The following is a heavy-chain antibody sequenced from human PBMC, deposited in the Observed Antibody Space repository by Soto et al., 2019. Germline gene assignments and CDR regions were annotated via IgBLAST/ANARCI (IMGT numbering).Heavy chain of an antibody. J-gene: IGHJ4*02. CDR2: ISGSGGST. CDR3: AKDYLFDGPGPGIAVAPNDY. D-gene: IGHD6-19*01. V-gene: IGHV3-23*01. CDR1: GFTFSSYA. Sequence: PGGSLRLSCAASGFTFSSYAMSWVRQAPGKGLEWVSAISGSGGSTYYADSVKGRFTISRDNSKNTLYLQMNSLRAEDTAVYYCAKDYLFDGPGPGIAVAPNDYWGQGALVTVSS.